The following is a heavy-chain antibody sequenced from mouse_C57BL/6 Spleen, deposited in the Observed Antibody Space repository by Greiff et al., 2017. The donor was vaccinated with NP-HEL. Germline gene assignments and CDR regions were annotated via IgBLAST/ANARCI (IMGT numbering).Heavy chain of an antibody. J-gene: IGHJ2*01. CDR3: ARSKSNYFYYFDY. D-gene: IGHD2-5*01. CDR2: INPNNGGT. Sequence: EVQLQQSGPELVKPGASVKIPCKASGYTFTDYNMDWVKQSHGKSLEWIGDINPNNGGTIYNQKFKGKATLTVDKSSSTAYMELRSLTSEDTAVYYCARSKSNYFYYFDYWGQGTTLTVSS. CDR1: GYTFTDYN. V-gene: IGHV1-18*01.